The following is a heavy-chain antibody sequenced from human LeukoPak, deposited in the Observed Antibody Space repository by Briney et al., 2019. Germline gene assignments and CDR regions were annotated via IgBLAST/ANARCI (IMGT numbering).Heavy chain of an antibody. V-gene: IGHV4-4*07. J-gene: IGHJ5*02. Sequence: SETLSLTCTVSGGSIGTYCWIWIRQADGKGLEWIGRICSSGTTIYNPSLKSRVIMSLDMSNNQFSLILTSATDADTAVYYCARDRGTDGSDQLDPWGQGILVTVSS. CDR1: GGSIGTYC. CDR3: ARDRGTDGSDQLDP. CDR2: ICSSGTT. D-gene: IGHD5-24*01.